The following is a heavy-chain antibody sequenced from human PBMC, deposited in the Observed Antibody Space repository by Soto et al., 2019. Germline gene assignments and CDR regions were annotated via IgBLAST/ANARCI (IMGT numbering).Heavy chain of an antibody. J-gene: IGHJ6*02. Sequence: GASVKVSCKASGYTFTGYYMHWVRQAPGQGLEWMGWINPNSGGTNYAQKFQGRVTVTRDTSISTAYMELSRLRSDDTAVYYCAREVTMIVVVLGPYGMDVWGQGTTVTVSS. CDR1: GYTFTGYY. D-gene: IGHD3-22*01. CDR3: AREVTMIVVVLGPYGMDV. CDR2: INPNSGGT. V-gene: IGHV1-2*02.